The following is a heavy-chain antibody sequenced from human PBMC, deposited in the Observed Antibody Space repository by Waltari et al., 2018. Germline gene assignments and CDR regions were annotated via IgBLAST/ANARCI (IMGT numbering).Heavy chain of an antibody. CDR3: ARQKTGGAIDY. D-gene: IGHD3-16*01. J-gene: IGHJ4*02. Sequence: EVQLVESGGGLVQPGRSLKLSCVTSGFSFNASTMHWVRQASGLLLEWVGCIRSVVNNYATGDAATFKPRFTISRDDSRNTVYLDMSSLKNEDSALYYCARQKTGGAIDYWGQGTLVTVST. CDR1: GFSFNAST. CDR2: IRSVVNNYAT. V-gene: IGHV3-73*02.